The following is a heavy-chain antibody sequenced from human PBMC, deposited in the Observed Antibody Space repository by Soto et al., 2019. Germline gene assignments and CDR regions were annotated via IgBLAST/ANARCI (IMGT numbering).Heavy chain of an antibody. CDR2: ISPYNGDT. D-gene: IGHD2-2*01. J-gene: IGHJ4*02. V-gene: IGHV1-18*01. CDR3: ARYCSSTSCDHYFDY. Sequence: ASVKVSCKASGYSFTNYDISWVRQAPGQGLEWMGWISPYNGDTNYAQKLQGRVTMTTDTSTSTAYMELRSLRSDDTAVYYCARYCSSTSCDHYFDYWGQGTLVTGSS. CDR1: GYSFTNYD.